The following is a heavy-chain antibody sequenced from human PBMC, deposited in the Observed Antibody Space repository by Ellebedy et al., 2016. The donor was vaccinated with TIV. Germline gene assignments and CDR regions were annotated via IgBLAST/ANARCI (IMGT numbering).Heavy chain of an antibody. D-gene: IGHD2-15*01. V-gene: IGHV3-21*01. J-gene: IGHJ4*02. Sequence: GESLKISCAASGFTFSSYSMNWVRQAPGKGLEWVSSISSSSSYIYYADSVKGRFTISRGNAKNSLYLQMNSLRAEDTALYYCASTVVVIAARDYWGQGTLVTVSS. CDR2: ISSSSSYI. CDR1: GFTFSSYS. CDR3: ASTVVVIAARDY.